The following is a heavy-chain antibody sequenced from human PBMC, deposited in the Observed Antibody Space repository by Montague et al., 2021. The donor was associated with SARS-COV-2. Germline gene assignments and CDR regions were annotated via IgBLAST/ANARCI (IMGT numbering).Heavy chain of an antibody. J-gene: IGHJ6*02. V-gene: IGHV3-48*03. CDR3: ARDRPWIQLWSYYYYGMDV. Sequence: SLRLSCAASGFTFSSYEMNWVRQAPGKGLEWVSYISSSGSTIYYXDSVKGRFTISRDNAKNSLCLQMNSLRAEDTAVYYCARDRPWIQLWSYYYYGMDVWGQGTTVTVSS. CDR1: GFTFSSYE. D-gene: IGHD5-18*01. CDR2: ISSSGSTI.